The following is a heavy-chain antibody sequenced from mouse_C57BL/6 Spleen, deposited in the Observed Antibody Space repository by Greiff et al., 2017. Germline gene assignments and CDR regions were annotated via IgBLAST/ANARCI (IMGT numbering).Heavy chain of an antibody. Sequence: QVQLQQSGAELVKPGASVKISCKASGYAFSSYWMNWVKQRPGKGLEWIGQIYPGDGDTNYNGKFKGKATLTADKSSSTAYMPLSSLTSEDSAVYFCARRGARHWYFDVWGTGTTGTVSS. V-gene: IGHV1-80*01. CDR2: IYPGDGDT. J-gene: IGHJ1*03. CDR3: ARRGARHWYFDV. CDR1: GYAFSSYW. D-gene: IGHD3-1*01.